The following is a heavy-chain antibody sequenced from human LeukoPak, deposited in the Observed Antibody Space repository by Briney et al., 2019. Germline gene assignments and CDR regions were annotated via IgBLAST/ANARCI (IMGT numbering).Heavy chain of an antibody. J-gene: IGHJ3*02. CDR3: ANILLYRGAFDI. CDR1: GFTFSSYA. D-gene: IGHD2-2*02. CDR2: ISGSGGST. V-gene: IGHV3-23*01. Sequence: PGGSLRLSCAASGFTFSSYAMSWVRQAPGKGLEWVSAISGSGGSTYYADSVKGRFTISRDDSKNTLYLQMNSLRAEDTAVYYCANILLYRGAFDIWGQGTMVTVS.